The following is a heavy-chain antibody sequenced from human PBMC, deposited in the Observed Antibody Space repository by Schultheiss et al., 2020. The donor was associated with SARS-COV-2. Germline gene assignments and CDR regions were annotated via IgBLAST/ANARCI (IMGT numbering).Heavy chain of an antibody. Sequence: GGSLRLSCAASGFTFSSYAMHWVRQAPGKGLEWVSYISSSSSTIYYADSVKGRFTISRDNSKNTLYLQMNSLRAEDTAVYYCAKDLFGWELQIDYWGQGTLVTVSS. CDR1: GFTFSSYA. V-gene: IGHV3-48*01. CDR3: AKDLFGWELQIDY. CDR2: ISSSSSTI. D-gene: IGHD1-26*01. J-gene: IGHJ4*02.